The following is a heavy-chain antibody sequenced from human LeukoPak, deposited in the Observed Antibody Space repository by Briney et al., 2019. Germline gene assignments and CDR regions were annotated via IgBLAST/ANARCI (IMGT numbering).Heavy chain of an antibody. D-gene: IGHD6-19*01. CDR3: ARGRISQWLVRLDY. CDR2: INHSGST. Sequence: PSETLSLTCAVYGGSLSGYYWSWIRQPPGKGLEWIGEINHSGSTNYNPSLKSRVTISVDTSKNQFSLKLSSVTAADTAVYYCARGRISQWLVRLDYWGQGTLVTVSS. V-gene: IGHV4-34*01. J-gene: IGHJ4*02. CDR1: GGSLSGYY.